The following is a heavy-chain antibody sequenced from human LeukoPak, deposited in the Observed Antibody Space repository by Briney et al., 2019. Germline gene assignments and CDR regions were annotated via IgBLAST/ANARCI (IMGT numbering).Heavy chain of an antibody. CDR1: GYSISSGYY. CDR3: ARQTGAGPFILL. J-gene: IGHJ4*02. V-gene: IGHV4-38-2*02. CDR2: INHSGST. D-gene: IGHD2-8*02. Sequence: PSETLSLTCTVSGYSISSGYYWGWIRQPPGKGLEWIGSINHSGSTNYNPSLKSRVTISVDTSKNQFSLKLSSVTAADMAVYFCARQTGAGPFILLGGQGTLVTVSS.